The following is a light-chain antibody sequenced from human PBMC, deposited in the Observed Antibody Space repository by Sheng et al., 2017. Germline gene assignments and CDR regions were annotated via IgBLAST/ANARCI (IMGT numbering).Light chain of an antibody. V-gene: IGKV3-20*01. J-gene: IGKJ1*01. Sequence: EIVLTQSPGTLSLSPGERATLSCRASQSVAGNQLAWFQQKPGQAPRLLMYGASFRPTGIPDRFSGSASGTDFTLIINRLEPEDFAVYYCHQYGESPRTFGQGTKVEVK. CDR2: GAS. CDR3: HQYGESPRT. CDR1: QSVAGNQ.